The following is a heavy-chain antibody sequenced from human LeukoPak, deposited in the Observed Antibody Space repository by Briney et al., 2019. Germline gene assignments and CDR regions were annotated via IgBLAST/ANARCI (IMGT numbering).Heavy chain of an antibody. D-gene: IGHD2-2*01. J-gene: IGHJ4*02. CDR1: GYTFTTYA. V-gene: IGHV1-2*02. Sequence: GASVKVSCKTSGYTFTTYAMHWVRQAPGQGLEWMGWINPNSGGTNYAQKFQGRVTMTRDTSISTAYMELSRLRSDDTAVYYCARGIVVVPAALDYWGQGTLVTVSS. CDR3: ARGIVVVPAALDY. CDR2: INPNSGGT.